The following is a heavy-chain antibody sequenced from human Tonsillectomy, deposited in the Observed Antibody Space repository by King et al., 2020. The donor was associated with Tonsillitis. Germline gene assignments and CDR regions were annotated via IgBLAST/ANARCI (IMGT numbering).Heavy chain of an antibody. Sequence: QLQESGPGLVKPSETLSLTCTVSCGSISSSSYYWGWLRPPPGKGLEWIGSIYYSGSTHYNQSFKSRVTISVDTSKNQFSLKLSTVTAADTAVYYCARLTAPYYYDSSGYAFDIWGQGTMVTVSS. CDR3: ARLTAPYYYDSSGYAFDI. CDR1: CGSISSSSYY. D-gene: IGHD3-22*01. V-gene: IGHV4-39*07. CDR2: IYYSGST. J-gene: IGHJ3*02.